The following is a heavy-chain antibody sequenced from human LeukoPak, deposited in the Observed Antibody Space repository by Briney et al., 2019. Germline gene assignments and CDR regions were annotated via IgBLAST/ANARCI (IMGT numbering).Heavy chain of an antibody. V-gene: IGHV3-74*01. Sequence: GGSLRLSCAASGFTFSTYWMHWVRQAPGKGLVWVSRINSDGSSTSYADSVKGRITISRDNAKNTLYLQMNSLRAEDTAVYYCARAHRTPICLDYWGQGTLVTVSS. D-gene: IGHD1-14*01. CDR1: GFTFSTYW. J-gene: IGHJ4*02. CDR2: INSDGSST. CDR3: ARAHRTPICLDY.